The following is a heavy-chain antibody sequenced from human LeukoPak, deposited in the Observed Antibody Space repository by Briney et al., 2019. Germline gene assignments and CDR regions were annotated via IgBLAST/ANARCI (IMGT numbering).Heavy chain of an antibody. V-gene: IGHV4-34*01. D-gene: IGHD2-15*01. CDR1: SGSFSNYY. J-gene: IGHJ6*03. Sequence: SETLSLTCAVYSGSFSNYYWSWIRQPPGKGLEWIGEINQSGSTNYNPSLKSRVTISVDTSKNHFSLKLSSVTAADTAVYYCARAATDEYYYYYYMDVWGKGTTVTVSS. CDR2: INQSGST. CDR3: ARAATDEYYYYYYMDV.